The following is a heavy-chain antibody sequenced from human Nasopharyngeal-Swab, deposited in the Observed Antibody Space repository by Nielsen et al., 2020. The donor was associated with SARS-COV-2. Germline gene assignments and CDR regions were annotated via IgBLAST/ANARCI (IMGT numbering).Heavy chain of an antibody. Sequence: GGSLRLSCAASGFTFSSYGMHWVRQAPGKGLEWVAVISYDGSNKYYADSVEGRFTISRDNSKNTLYLQMNSLRAEDTAVYYCAKVAVVTAIPWYFDLWGRGTLVPSPQ. V-gene: IGHV3-30*18. J-gene: IGHJ2*01. CDR3: AKVAVVTAIPWYFDL. CDR1: GFTFSSYG. D-gene: IGHD2-21*02. CDR2: ISYDGSNK.